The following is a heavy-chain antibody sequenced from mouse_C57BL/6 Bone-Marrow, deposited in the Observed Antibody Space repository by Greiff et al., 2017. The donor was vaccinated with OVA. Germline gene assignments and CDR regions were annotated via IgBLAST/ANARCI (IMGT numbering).Heavy chain of an antibody. V-gene: IGHV7-1*01. CDR2: SRNKANDYTT. D-gene: IGHD2-2*01. Sequence: EVHLVESGGGLVQSGRSLRLSCATSGFTFSDFYMEWVRQAPGKGLEWIAASRNKANDYTTEYSASVKGRFIVSRDTSQSILYLQMNALRAEDTAIYYCARDAVGYDGGLDYWGQGTTLTVSS. CDR3: ARDAVGYDGGLDY. CDR1: GFTFSDFY. J-gene: IGHJ2*01.